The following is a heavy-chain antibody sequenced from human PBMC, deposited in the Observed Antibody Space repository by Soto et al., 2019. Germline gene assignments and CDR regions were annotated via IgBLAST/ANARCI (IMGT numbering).Heavy chain of an antibody. CDR3: AKNYGNAFDI. D-gene: IGHD3-10*01. Sequence: SETLSLTCTVSGGSISSYYWSWIRQPPGKGLEWIGYIYYSGSTNYNPSLKSRVTISVDTSKNQFSLKLSSVTAADTAVYYCAKNYGNAFDIWGQGTMVNVSS. CDR1: GGSISSYY. J-gene: IGHJ3*02. V-gene: IGHV4-59*01. CDR2: IYYSGST.